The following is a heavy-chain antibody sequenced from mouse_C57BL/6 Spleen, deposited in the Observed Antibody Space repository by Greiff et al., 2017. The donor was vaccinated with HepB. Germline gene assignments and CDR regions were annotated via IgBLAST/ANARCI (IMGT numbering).Heavy chain of an antibody. CDR2: IHPNSGST. V-gene: IGHV1-64*01. Sequence: QVQLQQPGAELVKPGASVKLSCKASGYTFTSYWMHWVKQRPGQGLEWIGMIHPNSGSTNYNEKFKSKATLTVDKSSSTAYMQLSSLTSEDSAVYYCARSGYYGSPFAYWGQGTLVTVSA. CDR1: GYTFTSYW. CDR3: ARSGYYGSPFAY. J-gene: IGHJ3*01. D-gene: IGHD1-1*01.